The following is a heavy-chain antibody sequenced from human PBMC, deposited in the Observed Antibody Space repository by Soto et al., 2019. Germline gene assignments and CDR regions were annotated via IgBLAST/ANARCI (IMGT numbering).Heavy chain of an antibody. Sequence: PENLCHTCPGSGGSISRYYRSWSRQPPGKGLEWIGYIYYSGSTNYNPSLKSRVTISVDTSQNQFSLKLSSVTAADTAVYYCARWCVFGDYVRSQDVGDIWGQWTMGIV. V-gene: IGHV4-59*01. D-gene: IGHD4-17*01. CDR2: IYYSGST. CDR3: ARWCVFGDYVRSQDVGDI. CDR1: GGSISRYY. J-gene: IGHJ3*02.